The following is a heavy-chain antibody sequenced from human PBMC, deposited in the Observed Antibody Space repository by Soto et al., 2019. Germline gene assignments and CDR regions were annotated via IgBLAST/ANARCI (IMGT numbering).Heavy chain of an antibody. J-gene: IGHJ3*02. D-gene: IGHD1-7*01. CDR2: ISWNSGSI. V-gene: IGHV3-9*01. Sequence: EVQLVESGGGLVQPGRSLRLSCAASGFTFDDYAMHWVRQAPGKGLEWVSGISWNSGSIGYADSVKGRFTISRDNAKNSLYLQMNSLRAEDTALYYCAKERGGITGTTKAFDIWGKGTKVTVSS. CDR1: GFTFDDYA. CDR3: AKERGGITGTTKAFDI.